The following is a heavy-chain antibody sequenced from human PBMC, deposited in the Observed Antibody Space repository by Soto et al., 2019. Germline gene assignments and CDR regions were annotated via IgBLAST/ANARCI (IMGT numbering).Heavy chain of an antibody. CDR2: ISYDGSDK. Sequence: QEQLVESGGGVVQPGGSLRLSCAASGFTFSDYAVHWVRQAPGKGLEWVAMISYDGSDKYYADSVKGRFAISRDNSRNTLSLQLNSLRPEDTGVNHCAIPWAGLEAPGPPRANFDLWGRGTLVTVSS. CDR1: GFTFSDYA. D-gene: IGHD3-16*01. V-gene: IGHV3-30*03. CDR3: AIPWAGLEAPGPPRANFDL. J-gene: IGHJ2*01.